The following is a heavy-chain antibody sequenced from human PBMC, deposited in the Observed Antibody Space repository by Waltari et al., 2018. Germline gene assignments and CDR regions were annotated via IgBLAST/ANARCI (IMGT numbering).Heavy chain of an antibody. CDR1: GSTFSMYW. J-gene: IGHJ1*01. CDR3: ARDGGGGSFQL. D-gene: IGHD3-16*01. Sequence: EVQLVESGGGLVQPGGSLRLSCAASGSTFSMYWMTWVRQAPGKGLETVANIKQDGSDKYYVASVKGRFTVSKDNAKNSLYLQMHSLRAEDTGVYYCARDGGGGSFQLWGQGTLVTVSS. V-gene: IGHV3-7*01. CDR2: IKQDGSDK.